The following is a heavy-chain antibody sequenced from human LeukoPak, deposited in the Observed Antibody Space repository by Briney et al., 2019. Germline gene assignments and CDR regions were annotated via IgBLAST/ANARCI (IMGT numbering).Heavy chain of an antibody. V-gene: IGHV3-33*06. CDR1: GFTFSSYG. J-gene: IGHJ4*02. CDR2: IWDEGSNK. CDR3: AKDRVRYDYVWGSYRVPLPDY. Sequence: GRSLRLSCAASGFTFSSYGRHGGRQAPGKGLERVGVIWDEGSNKYYADSVKGRFTISRSNSKNTLYLQMNSLRAEDTAVYYCAKDRVRYDYVWGSYRVPLPDYWGQGTLVTVSS. D-gene: IGHD3-16*02.